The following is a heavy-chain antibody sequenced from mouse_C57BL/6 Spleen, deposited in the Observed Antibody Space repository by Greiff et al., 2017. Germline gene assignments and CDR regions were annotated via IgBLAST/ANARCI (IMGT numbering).Heavy chain of an antibody. J-gene: IGHJ4*01. V-gene: IGHV10-1*01. CDR1: GFSFNTYA. D-gene: IGHD1-1*01. Sequence: EVQLVESGGGLVQPKGSLKLSCAASGFSFNTYAMNWVRPAPGKGLEWVARIRSKSNNYATYYADSVKDRFTISRDDSESMLYLQMNNLKTEDTAMYYCVSAYGSSYAMDYWGQGTSVTVSS. CDR2: IRSKSNNYAT. CDR3: VSAYGSSYAMDY.